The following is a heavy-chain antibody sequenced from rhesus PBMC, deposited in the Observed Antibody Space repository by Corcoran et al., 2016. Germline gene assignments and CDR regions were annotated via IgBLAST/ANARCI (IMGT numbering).Heavy chain of an antibody. J-gene: IGHJ3*01. Sequence: QVQLQESGPGLVKPSETLSLTCAVSGGSISSCNWWGWIRQSPGKGVEWVGYIYGGSGSTSYNPSLKSRVTISTDTSKNQFSLKLSSVTAADTAVYYCARHVAFDFWGQGLRVTVSS. V-gene: IGHV4S7*01. CDR1: GGSISSCNW. CDR2: IYGGSGST. CDR3: ARHVAFDF.